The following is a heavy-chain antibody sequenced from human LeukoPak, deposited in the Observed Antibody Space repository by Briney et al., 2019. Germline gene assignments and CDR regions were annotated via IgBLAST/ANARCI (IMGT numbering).Heavy chain of an antibody. Sequence: PSETLSLTCTVSGGSISSYYWSWIRQPPGKGLEWIGYIYYSESTNYNPSLKSRVTISVDTSKNQFSLKLSSVTAADTAVYYCASGPKYSSGWYIFQHWGQGTLVTVSS. CDR2: IYYSEST. V-gene: IGHV4-59*08. D-gene: IGHD6-19*01. CDR3: ASGPKYSSGWYIFQH. J-gene: IGHJ1*01. CDR1: GGSISSYY.